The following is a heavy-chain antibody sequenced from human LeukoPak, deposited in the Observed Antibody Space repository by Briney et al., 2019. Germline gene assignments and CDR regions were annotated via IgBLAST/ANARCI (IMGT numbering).Heavy chain of an antibody. CDR2: ISYDGNNN. CDR1: RFSFNNYG. D-gene: IGHD3-3*01. CDR3: ARGGIYYDFWSAYYTFDY. V-gene: IGHV3-33*01. J-gene: IGHJ4*02. Sequence: PGRSLRLSCAASRFSFNNYGMHWVRQAPGKGLEWVAVISYDGNNNYYAESVKGRFTISRDNSKNPLYLQMNSLRAEDTAVYFCARGGIYYDFWSAYYTFDYWGQGTLVTVSS.